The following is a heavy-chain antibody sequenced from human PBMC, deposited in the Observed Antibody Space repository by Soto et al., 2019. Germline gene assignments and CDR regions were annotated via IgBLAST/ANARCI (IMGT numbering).Heavy chain of an antibody. CDR1: GFTFSSYA. CDR3: AKVSSMIVVVITNYFDY. J-gene: IGHJ4*02. V-gene: IGHV3-23*01. D-gene: IGHD3-22*01. CDR2: ISGRGGST. Sequence: EVQLLESGGGLVQPGGSLRLSCAASGFTFSSYAMSWVRQAPGKGLEWVSAISGRGGSTYYADSVKGRFTISRDNSKNTLYLQMNSLRAEDTAVYYCAKVSSMIVVVITNYFDYWGQGTLVTVSS.